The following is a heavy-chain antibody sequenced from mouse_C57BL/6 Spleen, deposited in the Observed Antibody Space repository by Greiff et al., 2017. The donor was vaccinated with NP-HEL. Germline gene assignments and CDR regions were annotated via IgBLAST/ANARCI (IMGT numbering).Heavy chain of an antibody. CDR2: IDPNSGGT. CDR1: GYTFTSYW. D-gene: IGHD2-3*01. Sequence: VKLQQPGAELVKPGASVKLSCKASGYTFTSYWMHWVKQRPGRGLEWIGRIDPNSGGTKYNEKFKSKATLTVDKPSSTAYMKLSSLTSEDSAVYYWAMIYDGYYVIDYWGQGTTLTVSS. CDR3: AMIYDGYYVIDY. J-gene: IGHJ2*01. V-gene: IGHV1-72*01.